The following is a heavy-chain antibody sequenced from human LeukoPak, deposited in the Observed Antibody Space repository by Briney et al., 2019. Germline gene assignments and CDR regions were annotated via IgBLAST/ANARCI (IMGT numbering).Heavy chain of an antibody. Sequence: SETLSLTCAVYGGSFSGYYWSWIRQPPGKGLEWIGEINHSGSTNYNPSLKSRVTISVDTSKNQFSLKLSSVTAAGTAVYYCASQTVTRRFDPWGQGTLVTVSS. J-gene: IGHJ5*02. V-gene: IGHV4-34*01. CDR2: INHSGST. D-gene: IGHD4-17*01. CDR1: GGSFSGYY. CDR3: ASQTVTRRFDP.